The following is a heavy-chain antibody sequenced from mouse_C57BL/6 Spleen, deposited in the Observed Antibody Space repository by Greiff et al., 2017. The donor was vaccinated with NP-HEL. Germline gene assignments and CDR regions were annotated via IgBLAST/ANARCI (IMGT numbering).Heavy chain of an antibody. J-gene: IGHJ3*01. CDR3: ARSYDGYYVRFAY. D-gene: IGHD2-3*01. CDR1: GYTFTDYY. CDR2: IYPGSGNT. V-gene: IGHV1-76*01. Sequence: QVHVKQSGAELVRPGASVKLSCKASGYTFTDYYINWVKQRPGQGLEWIARIYPGSGNTYYNEKFQGKATLTAEKSSSTAYMQLSSLTSEDSAVYICARSYDGYYVRFAYWGQGTLVTVSA.